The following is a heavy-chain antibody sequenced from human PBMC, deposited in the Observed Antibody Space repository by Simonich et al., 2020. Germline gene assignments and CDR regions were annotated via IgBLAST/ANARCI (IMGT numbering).Heavy chain of an antibody. CDR1: GGSISSYY. V-gene: IGHV4-59*10. D-gene: IGHD5-12*01. CDR2: IYTSGST. CDR3: ARDRSGYDQHHFDY. J-gene: IGHJ4*02. Sequence: QVQLQQWGAGLLKPSETLSLTCTVSGGSISSYYWSWIRQPAGKGLEWIGRIYTSGSTNNNPSLMSRVTISVDKSKNQFSLKLSSVTAADTAVYYCARDRSGYDQHHFDYWGQGTLVTVSS.